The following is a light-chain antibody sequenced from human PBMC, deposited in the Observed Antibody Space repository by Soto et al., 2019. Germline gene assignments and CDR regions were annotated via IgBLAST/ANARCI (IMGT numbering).Light chain of an antibody. CDR2: GAS. J-gene: IGKJ5*01. CDR3: QQYYNWPIT. Sequence: EIVLTQSPGILSLSPGERATLSCRASQSISSNLAWYQQKPGQAPRLLIYGASTRATGIPARFSGSGSGTEFILTISSLQSEDFAVYYCQQYYNWPITFGQGTRLEI. V-gene: IGKV3-15*01. CDR1: QSISSN.